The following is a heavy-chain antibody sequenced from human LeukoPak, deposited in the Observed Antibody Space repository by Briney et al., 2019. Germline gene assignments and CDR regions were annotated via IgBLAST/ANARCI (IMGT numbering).Heavy chain of an antibody. Sequence: GGSLRLSCAASGFTFSSYAMNWVRQAPGKGLEWVSFLSGNGATTYYADSVKGRFTISRDNSKNTLDLQMYSLRAEDAAVYFCAKGSAAGRPYYFDYWGQGTLVTVSS. V-gene: IGHV3-23*01. J-gene: IGHJ4*02. D-gene: IGHD6-25*01. CDR2: LSGNGATT. CDR3: AKGSAAGRPYYFDY. CDR1: GFTFSSYA.